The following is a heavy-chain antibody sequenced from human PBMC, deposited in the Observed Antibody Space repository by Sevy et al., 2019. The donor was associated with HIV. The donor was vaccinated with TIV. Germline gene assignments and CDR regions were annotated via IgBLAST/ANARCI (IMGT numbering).Heavy chain of an antibody. CDR2: ISSSSSYI. D-gene: IGHD2-15*01. CDR3: AVVAYGGYIVVVVAATLGY. J-gene: IGHJ4*02. Sequence: GESLKISCAASGFTFSSYSMNWVRQAPGKGLEWDSSISSSSSYIYHADSVKGRFTISRDNAKNSLYLQMNSLRAEDTAVYYCAVVAYGGYIVVVVAATLGYWGQGTLVTVSS. V-gene: IGHV3-21*01. CDR1: GFTFSSYS.